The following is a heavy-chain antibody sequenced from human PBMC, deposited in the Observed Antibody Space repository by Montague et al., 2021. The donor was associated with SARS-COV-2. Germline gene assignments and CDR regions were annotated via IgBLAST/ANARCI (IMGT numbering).Heavy chain of an antibody. CDR3: ARVRYYGSGTSLGMDV. Sequence: SETLSLTCAVYGGSFSGYYWSWIRQPPGKGLEWIGEINHSGSTNYNPSLKSRVTISVDTCKNQFSLKLSSVTAADTAVYYCARVRYYGSGTSLGMDVWGQGTTVTVPS. CDR1: GGSFSGYY. D-gene: IGHD3-10*01. CDR2: INHSGST. J-gene: IGHJ6*02. V-gene: IGHV4-34*01.